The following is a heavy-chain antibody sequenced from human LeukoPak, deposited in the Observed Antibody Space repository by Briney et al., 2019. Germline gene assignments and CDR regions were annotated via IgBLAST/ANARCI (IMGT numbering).Heavy chain of an antibody. D-gene: IGHD2-2*01. CDR1: GGSISSYY. J-gene: IGHJ4*02. Sequence: SETLSLTCTVSGGSISSYYWSWIRQPPGKGLEWIGYIYYSGSTNYNPSLKSRVTISVDTSKNQFSLKLSSVTAADTAVYYCARGAVWYQLAFDYWGQGTLVTVSS. V-gene: IGHV4-59*01. CDR3: ARGAVWYQLAFDY. CDR2: IYYSGST.